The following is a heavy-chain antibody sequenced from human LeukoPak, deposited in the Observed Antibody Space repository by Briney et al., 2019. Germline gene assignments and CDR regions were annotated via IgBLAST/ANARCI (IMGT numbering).Heavy chain of an antibody. V-gene: IGHV3-21*01. CDR3: GAQKGIDD. Sequence: GGSLRLSCAASGFTFSSYSMNWVRQAPGKGLEWVSSIMNSSYIYYADSVKGRFTISRDNAKNSLYLQMNSLRAEDTAVYYCGAQKGIDDWGQGTLVTVSS. J-gene: IGHJ4*02. CDR1: GFTFSSYS. CDR2: IMNSSYI.